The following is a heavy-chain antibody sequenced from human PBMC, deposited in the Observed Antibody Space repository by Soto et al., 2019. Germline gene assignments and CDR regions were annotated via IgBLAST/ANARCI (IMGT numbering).Heavy chain of an antibody. J-gene: IGHJ4*02. V-gene: IGHV3-74*01. CDR2: IKSDGTST. D-gene: IGHD2-2*01. CDR1: GFTFSSYW. CDR3: VRDRSTCKDY. Sequence: EVQLVESGGGLVQPGGSLRLPCAASGFTFSSYWMHWVRQVPGKRLVWVSRIKSDGTSTDYADSVKGRFTISRDNAKNRLYLQMNSLRVEDTAVYYCVRDRSTCKDYWGQGTLVTVSS.